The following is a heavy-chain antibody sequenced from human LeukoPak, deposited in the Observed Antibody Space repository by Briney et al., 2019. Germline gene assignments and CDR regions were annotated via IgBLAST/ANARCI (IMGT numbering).Heavy chain of an antibody. CDR2: ISSSGSTI. CDR1: GFTFSDYY. D-gene: IGHD2-21*01. V-gene: IGHV3-11*01. Sequence: PGGSLRLSFAASGFTFSDYYMSWIRQAPGKGLEWVSYISSSGSTIYYADSVKGRFTISRDNAKNSLYLQMNSLRAEDTAVYYCARVGTQLLWWSRSMDVWGQGTTVTVSS. CDR3: ARVGTQLLWWSRSMDV. J-gene: IGHJ6*02.